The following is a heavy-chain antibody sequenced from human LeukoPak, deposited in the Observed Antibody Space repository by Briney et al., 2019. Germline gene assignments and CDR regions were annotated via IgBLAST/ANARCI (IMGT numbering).Heavy chain of an antibody. CDR1: GYSISSGYY. J-gene: IGHJ4*02. V-gene: IGHV4-38-2*01. Sequence: SETLSLTCAVSGYSISSGYYWGWNRQPPGKGLEWIGEINHSGSTNYNPSLKSRVTISVDTSKNQFSLKLSSVTAADTAVYYCARWEGGSYYDFDYWGQGTLVTVSS. CDR2: INHSGST. D-gene: IGHD1-26*01. CDR3: ARWEGGSYYDFDY.